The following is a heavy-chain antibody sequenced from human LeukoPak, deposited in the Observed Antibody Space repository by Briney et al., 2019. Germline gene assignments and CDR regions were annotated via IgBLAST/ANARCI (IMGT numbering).Heavy chain of an antibody. CDR1: GFTFSSHG. CDR3: AKDRHWLALDD. V-gene: IGHV3-23*01. J-gene: IGHJ4*02. Sequence: GGSLRLSCAASGFTFSSHGMNWVRQAPGKGLEWVSGITGGGTTFYADSVKGRVTISRDNSKNTLYLQMNSLRAEDTAVYYCAKDRHWLALDDWGQGTLVTVSS. D-gene: IGHD6-19*01. CDR2: ITGGGTT.